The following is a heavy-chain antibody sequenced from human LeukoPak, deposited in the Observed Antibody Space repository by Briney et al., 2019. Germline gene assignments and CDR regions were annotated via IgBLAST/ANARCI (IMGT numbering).Heavy chain of an antibody. V-gene: IGHV1-46*01. CDR3: ARRRYYYGSGSSNYYYYMDV. J-gene: IGHJ6*03. CDR1: GYTFTSYY. D-gene: IGHD3-10*01. CDR2: INPSGGST. Sequence: ASVTVSCKASGYTFTSYYMHWVGQAPGQGLEGMGIINPSGGSTSYAQKFQGRVSMTRHMPTSTVYMELSSLRSEDTAVYYCARRRYYYGSGSSNYYYYMDVWGKGTTVTVS.